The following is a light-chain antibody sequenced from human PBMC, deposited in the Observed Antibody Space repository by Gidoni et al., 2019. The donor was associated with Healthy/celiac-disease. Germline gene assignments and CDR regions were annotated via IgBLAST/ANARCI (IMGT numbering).Light chain of an antibody. CDR1: QGISSY. Sequence: DIQLTQSPSFLSASVGDRVTITCWASQGISSYLAWYQQKPGKAPKLLIYAASTLQSGVPSRFSGSGSGTEFTLTISSLQPEDFATYYCQQLNSYPLTFXQXTRLESK. V-gene: IGKV1-9*01. CDR2: AAS. CDR3: QQLNSYPLT. J-gene: IGKJ5*01.